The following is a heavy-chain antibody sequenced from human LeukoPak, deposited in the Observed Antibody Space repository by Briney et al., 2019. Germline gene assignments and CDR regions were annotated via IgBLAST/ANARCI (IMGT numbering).Heavy chain of an antibody. CDR1: SGSIRNYY. CDR3: ARDIGFGYSGSYYFDY. CDR2: IYYSGST. D-gene: IGHD1-26*01. V-gene: IGHV4-59*01. J-gene: IGHJ4*02. Sequence: ASETLSLTCTVSSGSIRNYYWSWIRQPPGKGLEWIGYIYYSGSTNYNPSLKSRVTISVDTSKNQFSLKLSSVTAADTAMYYCARDIGFGYSGSYYFDYWGQGTLVTVSS.